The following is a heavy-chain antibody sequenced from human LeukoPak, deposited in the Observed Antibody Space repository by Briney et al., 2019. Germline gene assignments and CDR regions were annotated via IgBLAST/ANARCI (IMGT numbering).Heavy chain of an antibody. CDR1: GGSISSYY. J-gene: IGHJ4*02. V-gene: IGHV4-59*01. D-gene: IGHD3-22*01. CDR3: ARMQITNYYDSSGYLDN. CDR2: IYYIGSI. Sequence: KPSETLSLTCTVPGGSISSYYWSWIRQPPGKGLEWIGYIYYIGSINYNPSLKSRVTISVDTSKNQFSLKLSSVTDADTAVYYCARMQITNYYDSSGYLDNWGQGTLVTVSS.